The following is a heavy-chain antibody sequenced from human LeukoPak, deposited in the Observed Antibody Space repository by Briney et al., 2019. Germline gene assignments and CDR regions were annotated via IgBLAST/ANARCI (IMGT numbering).Heavy chain of an antibody. CDR1: GGSISSGGYY. Sequence: SETLSLTCTVSGGSISSGGYYWSWIRQHPGKGLEWIGYIYYSGSTYYNPSLKSRVTISVDTSKNQFSLKLSSVTAADTAVYYCARSGYSSTPWYFDYCGQGTLVTVSS. V-gene: IGHV4-31*03. CDR3: ARSGYSSTPWYFDY. CDR2: IYYSGST. J-gene: IGHJ4*02. D-gene: IGHD5-18*01.